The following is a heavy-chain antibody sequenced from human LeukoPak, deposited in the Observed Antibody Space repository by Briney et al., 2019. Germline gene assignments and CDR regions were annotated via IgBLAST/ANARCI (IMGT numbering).Heavy chain of an antibody. Sequence: ASVKVSCKASGYTFTGYYMHWVRQAPGQGLEWRGWINPNSGGTNYAQKFQGRVTMTRDTSISTAYMELSRLRSDDTAVYYCAREIWFGELSHPDYWGQGTLVTVSS. CDR1: GYTFTGYY. CDR2: INPNSGGT. V-gene: IGHV1-2*02. J-gene: IGHJ4*02. CDR3: AREIWFGELSHPDY. D-gene: IGHD3-10*01.